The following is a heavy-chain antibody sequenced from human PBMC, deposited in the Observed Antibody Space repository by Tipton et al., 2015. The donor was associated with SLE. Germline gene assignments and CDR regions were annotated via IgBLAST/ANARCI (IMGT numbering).Heavy chain of an antibody. V-gene: IGHV4-39*07. Sequence: TLSLTCTVSGGSISSGGYYWTWIRQPPGKGLEWIASIFYSGSTYYNPSLKSRVTISVDTSKNQFSLKLSSVTAADTAVYYCARRDCSGGSCYSDAFDIWGQGTMVTVSS. CDR3: ARRDCSGGSCYSDAFDI. J-gene: IGHJ3*02. CDR1: GGSISSGGYY. D-gene: IGHD2-15*01. CDR2: IFYSGST.